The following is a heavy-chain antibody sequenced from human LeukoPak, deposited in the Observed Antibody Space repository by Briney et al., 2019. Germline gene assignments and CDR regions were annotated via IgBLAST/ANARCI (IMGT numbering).Heavy chain of an antibody. J-gene: IGHJ4*02. CDR2: IYYSGST. Sequence: SETLSLTCSVSGGSMRSYYWNWIRQPPGKGLEWIGYIYYSGSTSYNPSLKSRLTISLDTPKNQFSLKLSSVTAADTAVYYCARGRDLYYYDRSGYRFDSWGQGTLVTVSS. D-gene: IGHD3-22*01. CDR1: GGSMRSYY. V-gene: IGHV4-59*01. CDR3: ARGRDLYYYDRSGYRFDS.